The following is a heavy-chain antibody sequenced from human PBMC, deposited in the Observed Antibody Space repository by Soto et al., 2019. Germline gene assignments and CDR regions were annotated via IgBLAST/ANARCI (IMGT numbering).Heavy chain of an antibody. D-gene: IGHD2-2*03. CDR1: GGSISSGGYY. Sequence: QVQLQESGPGLVKPSQTLSLTCTVSGGSISSGGYYWSWIRQHPGKGLEWIGYISYSGSTYYNPSLKSRVTISVDTSKNQFSLKLSSVTAADTAVYYCARTGERWILGYYFDYWGQGTLVTVSS. CDR2: ISYSGST. V-gene: IGHV4-31*03. J-gene: IGHJ4*02. CDR3: ARTGERWILGYYFDY.